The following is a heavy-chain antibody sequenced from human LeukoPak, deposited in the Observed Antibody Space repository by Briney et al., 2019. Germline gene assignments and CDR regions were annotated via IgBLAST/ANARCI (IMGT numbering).Heavy chain of an antibody. V-gene: IGHV1-18*01. CDR2: ISGYNGNT. CDR1: GYTFTTYG. J-gene: IGHJ5*02. D-gene: IGHD3-22*01. Sequence: ASVKVSCKASGYTFTTYGISWVRQAPGQGLEWMGWISGYNGNTNYAQKFQGRVTMTTDTSTSTAYMELRSLRSDDTAVYYCARDPPYYYDSSGYYQPAPRGVWFDPWGQGTLVTVSS. CDR3: ARDPPYYYDSSGYYQPAPRGVWFDP.